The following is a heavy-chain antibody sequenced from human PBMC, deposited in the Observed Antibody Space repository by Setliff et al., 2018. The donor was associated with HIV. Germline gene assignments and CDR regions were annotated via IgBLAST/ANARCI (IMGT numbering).Heavy chain of an antibody. Sequence: SETLSLTCAVYGVSFSGYYWSWIRQPPGKGLEWIGEINHSGGTNYNPSLKSRVNISVDTSKKQFSLNLSSVTAADTAVYYCARGRSEEYYDFLSDYYNAFDIWGQGTMVTVSS. CDR3: ARGRSEEYYDFLSDYYNAFDI. D-gene: IGHD3-3*01. CDR1: GVSFSGYY. CDR2: INHSGGT. J-gene: IGHJ3*02. V-gene: IGHV4-34*01.